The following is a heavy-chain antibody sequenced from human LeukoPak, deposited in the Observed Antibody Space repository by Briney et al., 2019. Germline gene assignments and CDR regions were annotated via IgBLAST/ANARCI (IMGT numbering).Heavy chain of an antibody. CDR3: AKSGSNNWSLKYYYYMDV. Sequence: GGSLRLSCAASGFTFSSYAMSWVRQAPGKGLEWVSGISGGGGSTYYADSVKGRFIISRDNSKNTLWLQMNSLRAEDTAVYYCAKSGSNNWSLKYYYYMDVWGKGTTVTVSS. D-gene: IGHD2-15*01. J-gene: IGHJ6*03. V-gene: IGHV3-23*01. CDR2: ISGGGGST. CDR1: GFTFSSYA.